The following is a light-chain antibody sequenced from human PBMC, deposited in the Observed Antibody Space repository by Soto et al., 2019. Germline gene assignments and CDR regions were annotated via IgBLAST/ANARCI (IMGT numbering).Light chain of an antibody. Sequence: EIQMAQSPWAMCRFVGERLRVTCRASQSSSHRLAWYQRKPGKAPKLLIFDASSLESGVPSRFSGSGSGTEFTLTISSLQPDDFATYYCQHYSLVWACGKGTTVDIK. V-gene: IGKV1-5*01. J-gene: IGKJ1*01. CDR2: DAS. CDR1: QSSSHR. CDR3: QHYSLVWA.